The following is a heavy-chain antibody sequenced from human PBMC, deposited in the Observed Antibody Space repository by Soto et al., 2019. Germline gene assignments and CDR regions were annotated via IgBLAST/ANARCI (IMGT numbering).Heavy chain of an antibody. Sequence: SETLSLTCAVYGGSFSGYYWSWIRQPPGKGLEWIGEINHSGSTNYNPSLKSRVTISVDTSKNQFSLKLSSVTAEDTAVYYCVRAPGPMYYAMDAWGQGTMVTVSS. CDR3: VRAPGPMYYAMDA. D-gene: IGHD2-8*01. V-gene: IGHV4-34*01. J-gene: IGHJ6*02. CDR2: INHSGST. CDR1: GGSFSGYY.